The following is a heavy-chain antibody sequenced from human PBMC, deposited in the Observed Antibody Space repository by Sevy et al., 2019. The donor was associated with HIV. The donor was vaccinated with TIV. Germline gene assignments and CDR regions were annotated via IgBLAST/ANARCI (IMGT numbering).Heavy chain of an antibody. V-gene: IGHV3-30*19. CDR1: GFTFSNYA. J-gene: IGHJ3*02. CDR2: ISYDGSNK. Sequence: GGSLRLSCAASGFTFSNYAMSWVRQAPGKGLEWVAVISYDGSNKYYADSVKGRFTISRDNSKNTLYLQMNSLRAEDTAVYYCARDSPTYYYDSSGSRGAFDIWGQGTMVTVSS. D-gene: IGHD3-22*01. CDR3: ARDSPTYYYDSSGSRGAFDI.